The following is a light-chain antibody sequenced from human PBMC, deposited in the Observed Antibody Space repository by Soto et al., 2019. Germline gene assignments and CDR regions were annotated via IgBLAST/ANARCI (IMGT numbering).Light chain of an antibody. V-gene: IGLV1-40*01. CDR1: SSNIGAGYD. J-gene: IGLJ1*01. Sequence: QSVLTQPPSVSGAPGQRVTISCTGGSSNIGAGYDVHWYQHLPGTAPKLLIYANTNRPSGVPDRFSGSKSGNTASLTISGLQAEDEADYYCSSYTSSSTYVFGTGTKVTVL. CDR2: ANT. CDR3: SSYTSSSTYV.